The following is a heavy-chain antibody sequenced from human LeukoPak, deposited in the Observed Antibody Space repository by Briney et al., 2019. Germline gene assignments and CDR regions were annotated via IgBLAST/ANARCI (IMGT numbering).Heavy chain of an antibody. Sequence: GGSLRLSCAASGFTFSRYAMNWVRQAPGKGLEWVSSISSSSSYIYYADSVKGRFTISRDNAKNSLYLQMNSLRAEDTAVYYCARGYGDYPLYFDYWGQGTLVTVSS. V-gene: IGHV3-21*01. CDR2: ISSSSSYI. J-gene: IGHJ4*02. CDR3: ARGYGDYPLYFDY. CDR1: GFTFSRYA. D-gene: IGHD4-17*01.